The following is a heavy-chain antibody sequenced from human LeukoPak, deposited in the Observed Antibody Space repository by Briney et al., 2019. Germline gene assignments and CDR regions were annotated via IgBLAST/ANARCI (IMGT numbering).Heavy chain of an antibody. CDR3: ARGVAAAGTSFGSYWFDP. J-gene: IGHJ5*02. CDR2: IYYSGST. Sequence: SETLSLTCTVSGGSISSYYWSWIRQPPGKGLEWIGYIYYSGSTNYNPSLKSRVTISVETSKNQFSLKLSSVTAADTAVYYCARGVAAAGTSFGSYWFDPWGQGTLVTVSS. D-gene: IGHD6-13*01. CDR1: GGSISSYY. V-gene: IGHV4-59*01.